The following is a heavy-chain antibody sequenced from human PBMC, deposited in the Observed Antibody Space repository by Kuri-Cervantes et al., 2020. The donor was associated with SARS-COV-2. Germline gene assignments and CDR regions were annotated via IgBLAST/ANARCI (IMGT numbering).Heavy chain of an antibody. D-gene: IGHD3-3*01. CDR3: ARHDYDFWSGSIGWFVP. CDR1: GGSISSSSYY. Sequence: SETLSLTCTVSGGSISSSSYYWGWIRQPPGKGLEWIGSIYYIGSTYYNPPLKSRVTISVDTSKNRFSLKLSSVTAADTAVYYCARHDYDFWSGSIGWFVPWGQGTLVTVSS. V-gene: IGHV4-39*01. J-gene: IGHJ5*02. CDR2: IYYIGST.